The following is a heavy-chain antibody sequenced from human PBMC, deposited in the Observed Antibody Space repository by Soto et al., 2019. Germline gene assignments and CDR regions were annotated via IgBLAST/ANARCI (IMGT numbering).Heavy chain of an antibody. CDR2: MNPNSGNT. CDR3: ATSTVVVPAAIDY. V-gene: IGHV1-8*01. J-gene: IGHJ4*02. D-gene: IGHD2-2*01. CDR1: GYTFTSYD. Sequence: ASVKVSCKASGYTFTSYDINWVRQATGQGLEWMGWMNPNSGNTGYAQKFQGRVTMTRNTSISTAYMELSSLRSEDTAVYYCATSTVVVPAAIDYWGQGTLVTVSS.